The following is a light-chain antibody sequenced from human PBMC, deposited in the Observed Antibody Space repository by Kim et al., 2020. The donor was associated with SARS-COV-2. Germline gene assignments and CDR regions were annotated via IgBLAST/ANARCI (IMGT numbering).Light chain of an antibody. CDR1: SSNIVRNS. CDR2: SNN. CDR3: AAWDDSLSGSWV. V-gene: IGLV1-47*02. Sequence: KCTISCSGSSSNIVRNSVYWYQQPPGTAPKLLIYSNNQRPSGVPARCSGSKSGTSASLAISGLRSEDEADYYCAAWDDSLSGSWVFGGGTQLTVL. J-gene: IGLJ3*02.